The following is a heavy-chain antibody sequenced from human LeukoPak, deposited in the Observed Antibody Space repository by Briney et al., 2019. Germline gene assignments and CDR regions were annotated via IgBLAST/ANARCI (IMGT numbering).Heavy chain of an antibody. CDR3: AKDSSVYHYDSRNLDY. J-gene: IGHJ4*02. CDR2: IKSKTDGGTT. Sequence: GGSLRLSCAASGFTFSNAWMSWVRQAPGKGLEWVGRIKSKTDGGTTDYAAPVKGRFTIFRDNSKNTLYLQMNSLRAEDTAVYYCAKDSSVYHYDSRNLDYWGQGTLVTVSS. CDR1: GFTFSNAW. V-gene: IGHV3-15*01. D-gene: IGHD3-22*01.